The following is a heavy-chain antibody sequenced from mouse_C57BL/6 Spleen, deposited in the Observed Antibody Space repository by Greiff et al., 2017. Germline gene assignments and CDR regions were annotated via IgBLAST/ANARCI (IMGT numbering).Heavy chain of an antibody. V-gene: IGHV7-3*01. CDR1: GFTFTDYY. CDR3: ASPGSSYDAWFAY. CDR2: IRNKANGYTT. Sequence: EVKLMESGGGLVQPGGSLSLSCAASGFTFTDYYMSWVRQPPGKALEWLGFIRNKANGYTTEYSASVKGRFTISRDNSQSILYLQMNALRAEDSATYYCASPGSSYDAWFAYWGQGTLVTVSA. J-gene: IGHJ3*01. D-gene: IGHD1-1*01.